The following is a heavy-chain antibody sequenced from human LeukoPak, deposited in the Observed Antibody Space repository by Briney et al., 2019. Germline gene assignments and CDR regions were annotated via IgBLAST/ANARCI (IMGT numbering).Heavy chain of an antibody. J-gene: IGHJ4*02. Sequence: GGSLRLSCAASGFIFRGSEMNWVRQAPGKGLEWVSGISSSGTTRYYADSVKGRFTISRDNANHSLYLQMSSLRAEDTAVYYCTGGGFDYWGQGTRVTVSS. CDR1: GFIFRGSE. CDR2: ISSSGTTR. CDR3: TGGGFDY. V-gene: IGHV3-48*03. D-gene: IGHD1-14*01.